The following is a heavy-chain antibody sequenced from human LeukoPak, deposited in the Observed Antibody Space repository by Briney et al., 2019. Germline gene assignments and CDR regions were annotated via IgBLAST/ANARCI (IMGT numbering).Heavy chain of an antibody. J-gene: IGHJ3*02. CDR2: IKEDGSAQ. CDR3: ANHRRPYLPDSTHAFDI. V-gene: IGHV3-7*01. Sequence: GSLRLSCAVSGFTVSSNYMSWVRQAPGKGLEWVANIKEDGSAQFYLDPVKGRFIISRDNAKNSLYLQMHSLRAEDTAVYYCANHRRPYLPDSTHAFDIWGQGTMVTVSS. CDR1: GFTVSSNY. D-gene: IGHD1-14*01.